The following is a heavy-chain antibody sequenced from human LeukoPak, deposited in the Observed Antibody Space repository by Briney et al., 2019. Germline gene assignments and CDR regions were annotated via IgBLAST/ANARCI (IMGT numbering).Heavy chain of an antibody. Sequence: KPGGSLRLSCAPSGFPFSDYYMSWMRQAPGKGLEWVSYTSSSGSTIYYADSVKGRFTISRDNAKNSLYLQMNSLRAEDTAVYYCARCVRTNGECYRALLVYWGQGTLVTVSS. J-gene: IGHJ4*02. D-gene: IGHD2-8*01. CDR2: TSSSGSTI. CDR3: ARCVRTNGECYRALLVY. CDR1: GFPFSDYY. V-gene: IGHV3-11*04.